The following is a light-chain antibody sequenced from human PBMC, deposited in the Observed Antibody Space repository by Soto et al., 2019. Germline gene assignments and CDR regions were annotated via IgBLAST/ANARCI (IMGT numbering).Light chain of an antibody. CDR1: QSLNSR. V-gene: IGKV1-5*01. Sequence: DIQLTQSPSTLSSSVGDRVTLTSRAAQSLNSRLALYQHRPGKAPRLLIYDASTLESGVPSRFSGSGSGTEFTLTINNLQPDDLATYICQQYKSYSTFGRGTKVDI. CDR2: DAS. J-gene: IGKJ1*01. CDR3: QQYKSYST.